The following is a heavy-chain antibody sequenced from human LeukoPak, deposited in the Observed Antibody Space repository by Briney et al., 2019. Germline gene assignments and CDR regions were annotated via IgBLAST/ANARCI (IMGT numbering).Heavy chain of an antibody. CDR1: VGSVSVSY. CDR3: TREDYGTGSYYRGDALDI. CDR2: ISDTGGA. D-gene: IGHD3-10*01. J-gene: IGHJ3*02. V-gene: IGHV4-34*01. Sequence: PESLCLTSARPVGSVSVSYWSSVRPPLGKGREWGGEISDTGGANYNPSLQSRVTIGLDTSKQQLPRMLESATAAETAGLYFTREDYGTGSYYRGDALDIWGDGTMVTVSS.